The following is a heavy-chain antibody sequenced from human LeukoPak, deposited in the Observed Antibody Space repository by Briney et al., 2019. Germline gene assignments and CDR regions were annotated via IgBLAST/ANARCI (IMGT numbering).Heavy chain of an antibody. CDR1: GFTFNGYA. V-gene: IGHV3-9*01. CDR2: ISWNSGYI. CDR3: AKVRGTYSSGFFFDS. Sequence: GGSLRLSCAASGFTFNGYAMHWVRQPPGKGLEWLSIISWNSGYIGYADSVKGRFTVSRDNTEDSVYLQMNSLRPEDTAFYFCAKVRGTYSSGFFFDSWGQGTLVTVSS. D-gene: IGHD6-19*01. J-gene: IGHJ4*02.